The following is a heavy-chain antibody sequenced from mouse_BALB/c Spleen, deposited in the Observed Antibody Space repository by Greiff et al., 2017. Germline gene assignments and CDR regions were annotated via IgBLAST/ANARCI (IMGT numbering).Heavy chain of an antibody. CDR2: IYPGDGDT. CDR1: GYAFSSYW. D-gene: IGHD3-3*01. Sequence: VKLQESGAELVRPGSSVKISCKASGYAFSSYWMNWVKQRPGQGLEWIGQIYPGDGDTNYNGKFKGKATLTADKSSSTAYMQLSSLTSEDSAVYFCARRGWYTYWGQGTLVTVSA. V-gene: IGHV1-80*01. J-gene: IGHJ3*01. CDR3: ARRGWYTY.